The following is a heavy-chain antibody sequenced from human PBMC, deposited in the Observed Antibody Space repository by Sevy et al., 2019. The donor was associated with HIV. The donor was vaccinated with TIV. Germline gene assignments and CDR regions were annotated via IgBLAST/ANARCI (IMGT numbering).Heavy chain of an antibody. V-gene: IGHV3-48*03. CDR2: ISSSGSTI. J-gene: IGHJ6*02. D-gene: IGHD1-26*01. CDR1: GFTFSSYE. Sequence: GGSLRLSCAASGFTFSSYEMNWVRQAPGKGLEWVSYISSSGSTIYYADSVKGRFTISRDNAKNPLYLQMNSLRAEDTAVYYCARDQIVGATTGYYGMDVWGQGTTVTVSS. CDR3: ARDQIVGATTGYYGMDV.